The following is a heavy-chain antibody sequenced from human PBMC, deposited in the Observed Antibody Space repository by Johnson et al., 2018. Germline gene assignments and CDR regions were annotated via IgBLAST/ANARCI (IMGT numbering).Heavy chain of an antibody. CDR2: LEGGSGST. Sequence: EVQLVESGGGLVQXGGSXRLXCVASGFSFSRSVMSWVRQAPGKGLEWVSSLEGGSGSTYYADSVKGRFSISRDTSQNTLYLQLRSLRGEDSALYFCAYRMAALGQKYFQDWGQGALVTVSS. CDR3: AYRMAALGQKYFQD. J-gene: IGHJ1*01. D-gene: IGHD5-12*01. V-gene: IGHV3-23*04. CDR1: GFSFSRSV.